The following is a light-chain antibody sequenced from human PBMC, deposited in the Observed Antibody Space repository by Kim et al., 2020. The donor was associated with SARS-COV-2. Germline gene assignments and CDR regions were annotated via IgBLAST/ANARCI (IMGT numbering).Light chain of an antibody. CDR1: SGSIDDNY. CDR2: EDD. J-gene: IGLJ2*01. V-gene: IGLV6-57*04. Sequence: NFMLTRLHSVSESPGKTVTISCTRSSGSIDDNYVQWYQQRPGGVPTAVIYEDDQRPSGVSDRFSGSIDNSSNSASLTISGLRTEDEADYYCQSYNRDNVLFGGGTQLTVL. CDR3: QSYNRDNVL.